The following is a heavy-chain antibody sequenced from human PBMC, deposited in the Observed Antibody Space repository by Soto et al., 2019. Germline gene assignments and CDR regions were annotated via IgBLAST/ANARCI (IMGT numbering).Heavy chain of an antibody. V-gene: IGHV3-21*01. CDR1: GFTFSSYS. CDR2: ISSSSSYI. CDR3: ARVSLKVAGTYYYYGMDV. J-gene: IGHJ6*02. D-gene: IGHD6-19*01. Sequence: PGGSLRLSCAASGFTFSSYSMNWVRQAPGKGLEWVSSISSSSSYIYYADSVKGRFTISRDNAKNSLYLQMNSLRAEDTAVYYCARVSLKVAGTYYYYGMDVWGQGTTVTVSS.